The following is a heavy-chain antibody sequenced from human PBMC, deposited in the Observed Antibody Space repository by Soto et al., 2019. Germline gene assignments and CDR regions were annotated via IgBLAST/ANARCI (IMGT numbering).Heavy chain of an antibody. V-gene: IGHV1-18*01. J-gene: IGHJ4*02. CDR2: ISAYNGNT. CDR1: GYTFTSYG. D-gene: IGHD3-10*01. Sequence: ASVKVSCKASGYTFTSYGISWARQAPGQGLEWMGWISAYNGNTNYAQKLQGRVTMTTDTSTSTAYMELRSLRSDDTAMYYCATAQLRFGELYFDYWGQGTLVTVSS. CDR3: ATAQLRFGELYFDY.